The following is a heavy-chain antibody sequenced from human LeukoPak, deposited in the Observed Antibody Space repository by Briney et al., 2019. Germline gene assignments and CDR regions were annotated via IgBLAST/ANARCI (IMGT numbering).Heavy chain of an antibody. CDR1: GFTFSSYW. D-gene: IGHD5-18*01. V-gene: IGHV3-74*03. CDR2: IKSDGSST. J-gene: IGHJ4*02. Sequence: GGSLRLSCAASGFTFSSYWMHWVRHAPGKGLVWVSRIKSDGSSTMYADSVKGRFTISRDNAKNTLYLQMNSLRAEDTAVYYCARDKGTSMVPEFDYWGQGTQVTVSS. CDR3: ARDKGTSMVPEFDY.